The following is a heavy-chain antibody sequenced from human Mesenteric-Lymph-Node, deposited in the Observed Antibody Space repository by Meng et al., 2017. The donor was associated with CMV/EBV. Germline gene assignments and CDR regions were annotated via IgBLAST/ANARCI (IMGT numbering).Heavy chain of an antibody. V-gene: IGHV3-21*01. J-gene: IGHJ6*02. CDR3: ARDKMATITYYYYGMDV. D-gene: IGHD5-24*01. Sequence: GGSLRLSCAASGFTFSSYSMNWVRQAPGKGLEWVSSISSSSSYIYYADSVKGRFTISRDNAKNSLYLQMNSLRAEDTAVYYCARDKMATITYYYYGMDVWGQGTTVTVSS. CDR1: GFTFSSYS. CDR2: ISSSSSYI.